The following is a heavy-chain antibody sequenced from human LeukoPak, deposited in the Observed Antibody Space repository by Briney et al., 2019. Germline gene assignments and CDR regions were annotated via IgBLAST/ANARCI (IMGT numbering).Heavy chain of an antibody. D-gene: IGHD3-22*01. CDR1: GFTFSSYA. Sequence: PGGSLRLSCAASGFTFSSYAMSWVRQAPGKGLEWVSAISGSGGSTYYADSVKGRFTISRDNSKNTLYLQMNSLRAEDTAVYYCAKGTMIVVVIPPFDYWGQGTLVTVSS. V-gene: IGHV3-23*01. J-gene: IGHJ4*02. CDR3: AKGTMIVVVIPPFDY. CDR2: ISGSGGST.